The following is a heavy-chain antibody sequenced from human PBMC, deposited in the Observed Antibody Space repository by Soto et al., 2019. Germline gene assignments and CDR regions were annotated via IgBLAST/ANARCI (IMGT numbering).Heavy chain of an antibody. V-gene: IGHV3-66*01. CDR3: AREYCSGGSCPYSYYFDY. D-gene: IGHD2-15*01. CDR2: IYSGGST. CDR1: GFTVSSNY. J-gene: IGHJ4*02. Sequence: EVQLVESGGGLVQPGGSLRLSCAASGFTVSSNYMSWVRQAPGKGLEWVSVIYSGGSTYYADSVKGRFTISRDNSNNTLYLQMNSLRAEDTAVYYCAREYCSGGSCPYSYYFDYWGQGTLVTVSS.